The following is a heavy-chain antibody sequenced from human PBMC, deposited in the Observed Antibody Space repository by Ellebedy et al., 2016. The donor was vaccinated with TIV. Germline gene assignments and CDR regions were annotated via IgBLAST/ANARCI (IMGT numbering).Heavy chain of an antibody. J-gene: IGHJ6*02. CDR1: GDSISNDNYY. V-gene: IGHV4-39*07. CDR3: ARLRYFYASETYNYHGMDV. D-gene: IGHD3-10*01. CDR2: IYFSGTT. Sequence: SETLSLXCTVSGDSISNDNYYWVWLRQPPGRGLESIASIYFSGTTYYSPSLKSRVTISKDTSKNQISLSLTSLTAADTAIYYCARLRYFYASETYNYHGMDVWGQGTTVTVSS.